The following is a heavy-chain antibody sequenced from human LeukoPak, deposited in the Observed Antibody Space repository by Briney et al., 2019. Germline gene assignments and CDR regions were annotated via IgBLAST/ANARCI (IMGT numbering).Heavy chain of an antibody. J-gene: IGHJ4*02. D-gene: IGHD1-26*01. CDR1: GFTLSGHY. Sequence: GGSLRLSCAAFGFTLSGHYMDWVRQAPGKGLEWVGRARNKANSYSTEYAASVKGRFTISRDDSENSLWLQMNSLKTEDTAVYYCTRTMGGGYSPFDYWGQGSLVTVSS. CDR2: ARNKANSYST. V-gene: IGHV3-72*01. CDR3: TRTMGGGYSPFDY.